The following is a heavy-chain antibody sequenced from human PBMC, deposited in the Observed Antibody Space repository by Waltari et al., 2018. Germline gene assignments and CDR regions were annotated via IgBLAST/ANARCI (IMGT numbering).Heavy chain of an antibody. CDR2: ISHSGST. CDR3: ASRVVAATDEYFQH. CDR1: GYSISSGYY. Sequence: QVQLQESGPGLVKPSETLSPTCAVSGYSISSGYYWGWIRRPPGKGLEWIGVISHSGSTYYNPSLKSRVTISVDTSKNQFSLKLSSVTAADTAVYYCASRVVAATDEYFQHWGQGTLVTVSS. J-gene: IGHJ1*01. V-gene: IGHV4-38-2*01. D-gene: IGHD2-15*01.